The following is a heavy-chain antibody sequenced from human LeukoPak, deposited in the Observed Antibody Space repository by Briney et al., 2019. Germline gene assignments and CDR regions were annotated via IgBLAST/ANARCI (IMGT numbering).Heavy chain of an antibody. Sequence: GGSLRLSCAASGFSFSSYAMHRVRQAPGKGLEWVAVIWYDGGNKYDADSVKGRFTISRDNSKNTLYLEMNSLRAEDTAVYYCARHYGPWGQGTLVTVSS. CDR3: ARHYGP. CDR2: IWYDGGNK. V-gene: IGHV3-33*01. D-gene: IGHD3-16*01. CDR1: GFSFSSYA. J-gene: IGHJ5*02.